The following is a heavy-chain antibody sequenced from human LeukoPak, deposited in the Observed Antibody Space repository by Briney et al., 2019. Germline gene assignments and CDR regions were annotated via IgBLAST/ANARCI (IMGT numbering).Heavy chain of an antibody. V-gene: IGHV1-69*06. CDR3: ARGGHYGDYSFDY. D-gene: IGHD4-17*01. J-gene: IGHJ4*02. CDR2: IIPIFGTA. CDR1: GGTFSSYA. Sequence: SVKVSCKASGGTFSSYAISWVQQAPGQGLEWMGGIIPIFGTANYAQKFQGRVTITADKSTSTAYMELSSLRSEDTAVYYCARGGHYGDYSFDYWGQGTLVTVSS.